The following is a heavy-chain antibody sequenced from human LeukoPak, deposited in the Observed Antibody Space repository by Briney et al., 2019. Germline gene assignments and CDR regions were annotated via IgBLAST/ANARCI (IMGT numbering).Heavy chain of an antibody. D-gene: IGHD2-2*02. CDR1: GGSISSYY. J-gene: IGHJ5*02. CDR3: ARDGEYCSSTSCYTWNWFDP. V-gene: IGHV4-4*07. Sequence: SETLSLTYTVSGGSISSYYWSWIRQPAGKGLEWIGRIYTSGSTNYNPSLKSRVTMSVDTSKNQFSLKLSSVTAADTAVYYCARDGEYCSSTSCYTWNWFDPWGQGTLVTVSS. CDR2: IYTSGST.